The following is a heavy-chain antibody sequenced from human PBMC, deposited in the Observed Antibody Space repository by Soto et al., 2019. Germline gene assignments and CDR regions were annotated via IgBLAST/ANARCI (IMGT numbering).Heavy chain of an antibody. D-gene: IGHD3-10*01. CDR1: EFTFSNYG. J-gene: IGHJ6*02. Sequence: QVQLVESGGGVVQPGRSLRLSCAASEFTFSNYGMHWVRQAPGKGLEWVAVILNDGSNRYHADSVKDRFTISRDNSKNTLYLQMNSLRAEDTAVYYCARDDEYSGNGMDVWGPGTTVTVS. CDR2: ILNDGSNR. V-gene: IGHV3-33*01. CDR3: ARDDEYSGNGMDV.